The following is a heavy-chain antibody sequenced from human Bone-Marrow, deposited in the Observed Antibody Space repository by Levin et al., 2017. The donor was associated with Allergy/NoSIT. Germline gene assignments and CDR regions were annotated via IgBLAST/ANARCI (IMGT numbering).Heavy chain of an antibody. D-gene: IGHD2-15*01. Sequence: GESLKISCAASGLTFYRFWMSWARQAPGKGLEWVANINEDGTESHYVDSVRGRFTISRDNAQSSLYLQMNSLRVEDTAVYFCASGGHLDFWGQGSVVTVSS. CDR1: GLTFYRFW. CDR2: INEDGTES. J-gene: IGHJ4*02. CDR3: ASGGHLDF. V-gene: IGHV3-7*03.